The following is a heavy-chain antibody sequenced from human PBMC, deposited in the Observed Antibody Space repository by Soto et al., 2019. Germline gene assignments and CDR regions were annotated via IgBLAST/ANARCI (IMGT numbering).Heavy chain of an antibody. J-gene: IGHJ5*02. V-gene: IGHV4-34*01. CDR3: ATRITVFGLLIPPFDP. D-gene: IGHD3-3*01. CDR2: INHTGGT. Sequence: SETLSLTCAVYGGSCKGYYWNWIRQPPGKGLEWIGEINHTGGTHYNPSLKIRVTMSVDTSKNQFSLRLSSVTAADTAIYYCATRITVFGLLIPPFDPWGQGTQVTVSS. CDR1: GGSCKGYY.